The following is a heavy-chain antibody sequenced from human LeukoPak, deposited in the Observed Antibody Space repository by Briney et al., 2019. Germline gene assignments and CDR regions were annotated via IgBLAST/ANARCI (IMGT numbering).Heavy chain of an antibody. D-gene: IGHD1-26*01. CDR2: IIPIFGTA. J-gene: IGHJ3*02. CDR3: ARAPLGATQGAFDI. V-gene: IGHV1-69*13. CDR1: GGTFSSYA. Sequence: SVKVSCMASGGTFSSYAISWVRQAPGQGLEWMGGIIPIFGTANYAQKFQGRVTITADESTSTAYMELSSLRSEDTAVYYCARAPLGATQGAFDIWGQGTMVTASS.